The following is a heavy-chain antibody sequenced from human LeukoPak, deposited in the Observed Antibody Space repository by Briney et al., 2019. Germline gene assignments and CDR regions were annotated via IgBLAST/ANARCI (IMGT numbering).Heavy chain of an antibody. J-gene: IGHJ5*02. CDR1: GFTFSSYA. CDR2: ISGSGGST. V-gene: IGHV3-23*01. Sequence: GGSLRLSCAASGFTFSSYAMSWVRQAPGKGLEWVSAISGSGGSTYYADSVKGRFTISRDNSKNTLYLQMNSLRAEDTAVYYCAKAPGARVPAASYKWFDPWGQGTLVTVSS. D-gene: IGHD2-2*01. CDR3: AKAPGARVPAASYKWFDP.